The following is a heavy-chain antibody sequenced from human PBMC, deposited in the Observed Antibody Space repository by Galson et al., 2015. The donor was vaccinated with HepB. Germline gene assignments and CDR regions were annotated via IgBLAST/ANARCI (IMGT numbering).Heavy chain of an antibody. J-gene: IGHJ4*02. V-gene: IGHV3-23*01. Sequence: SLRLSCAVSGFTFSSYAMSWVRQAPGKGLEWVSFISGVGDSTYYADSVRGRFTISRDNSKNTLYLQLNSLRAEDTAVYYCTKDRPGSFDDWGQGTLVTVSS. CDR2: ISGVGDST. D-gene: IGHD7-27*01. CDR1: GFTFSSYA. CDR3: TKDRPGSFDD.